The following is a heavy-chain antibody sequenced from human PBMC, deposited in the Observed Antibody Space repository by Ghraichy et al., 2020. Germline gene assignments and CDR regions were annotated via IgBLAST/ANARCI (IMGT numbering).Heavy chain of an antibody. CDR3: AKRVPYYFDY. CDR2: ISSSGGGT. CDR1: GFTFGNYA. Sequence: GESLNISCSASGFTFGNYAVSWVRQAPGKGLEWVSSISSSGGGTYYADSVKGRFTISRDNSKNTLYLQMNSLRAEDTAVYYCAKRVPYYFDYWGQGTLVTVSS. V-gene: IGHV3-23*01. J-gene: IGHJ4*02.